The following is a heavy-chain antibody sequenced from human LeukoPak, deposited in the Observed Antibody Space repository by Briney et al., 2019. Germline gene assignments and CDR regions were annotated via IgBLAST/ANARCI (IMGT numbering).Heavy chain of an antibody. J-gene: IGHJ4*02. CDR1: GGSISSSSYY. D-gene: IGHD6-6*01. V-gene: IGHV4-39*01. Sequence: SETLSLTCTVSGGSISSSSYYWGWIRQPPGKGLEWIGSIYYSGSTYYNPSLKSRVTISVDTSKNQFSLKLSSVTAADTAVYYCAGSSHGDDYWGQGTLVTVSS. CDR2: IYYSGST. CDR3: AGSSHGDDY.